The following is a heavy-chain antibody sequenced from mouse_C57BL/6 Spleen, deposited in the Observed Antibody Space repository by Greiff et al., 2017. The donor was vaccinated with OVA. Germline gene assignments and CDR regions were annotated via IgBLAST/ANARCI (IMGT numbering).Heavy chain of an antibody. D-gene: IGHD1-1*01. CDR3: ARVNYYGSSPYDY. Sequence: VQLQQSGPELVKPGASVKISCKASGYSFTGYYMNWVKQSPEKSLEWIGEINPSTGGTTYNQKFKAKATLTVVKSSSTAYMQLKSLTSEDSSVYYCARVNYYGSSPYDYWGQGTTLTVSS. J-gene: IGHJ2*01. CDR2: INPSTGGT. CDR1: GYSFTGYY. V-gene: IGHV1-42*01.